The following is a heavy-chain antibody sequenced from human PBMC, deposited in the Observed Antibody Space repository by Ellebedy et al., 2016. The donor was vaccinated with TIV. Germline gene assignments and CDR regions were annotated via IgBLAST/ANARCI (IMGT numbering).Heavy chain of an antibody. D-gene: IGHD6-19*01. V-gene: IGHV3-21*01. J-gene: IGHJ4*02. CDR2: ISSTSTYI. Sequence: GESLKISCAGSGFNFSGYCMHWVRQSPGKGLELVSSISSTSTYIYYADSVKGRFTISRDNAKNSVYLQMNSPRAEDTAVYYCARGRTFGAVADVFDYWGQGTLVTVSS. CDR3: ARGRTFGAVADVFDY. CDR1: GFNFSGYC.